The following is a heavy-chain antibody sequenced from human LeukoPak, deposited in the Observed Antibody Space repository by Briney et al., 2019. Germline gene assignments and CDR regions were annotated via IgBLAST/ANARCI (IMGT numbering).Heavy chain of an antibody. Sequence: GESLKISCKGSGYSFTSYWIGWVRQMPGKGLEWMGIIYPGDSDTRYSPSFQGQVTISADKSISTAYLQWSSLKASDTAMYYCARIAVVVPAAIRGLDCWGQGTLVTVSS. V-gene: IGHV5-51*01. J-gene: IGHJ4*02. D-gene: IGHD2-2*02. CDR3: ARIAVVVPAAIRGLDC. CDR2: IYPGDSDT. CDR1: GYSFTSYW.